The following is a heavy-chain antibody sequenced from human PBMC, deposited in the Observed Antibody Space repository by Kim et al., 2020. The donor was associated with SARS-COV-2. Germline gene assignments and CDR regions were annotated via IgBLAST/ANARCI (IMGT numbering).Heavy chain of an antibody. CDR2: IYYSGST. D-gene: IGHD3-9*01. V-gene: IGHV4-39*01. Sequence: SETLSLTCTVSGGSISSSSYYWGWIRQPPGKGLEWIGSIYYSGSTYYNPSLKSRVTISVDTSKNQFSLKLSSVTAADTAVYYCGGHYDILTGPRGNWFDPWGQGTLVTVSS. J-gene: IGHJ5*02. CDR3: GGHYDILTGPRGNWFDP. CDR1: GGSISSSSYY.